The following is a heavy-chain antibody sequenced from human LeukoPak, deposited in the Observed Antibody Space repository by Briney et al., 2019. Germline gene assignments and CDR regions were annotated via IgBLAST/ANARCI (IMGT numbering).Heavy chain of an antibody. CDR2: IYYSGST. J-gene: IGHJ4*02. CDR1: GGSISSISYY. CDR3: ATSYSSGWEPIDY. Sequence: PSETLSLTCTVSGGSISSISYYCGWIRQPPGKGLEWIGSIYYSGSTYSNPSLESRVTISEDTSKNQFPLKLSSVTAADTAVYYCATSYSSGWEPIDYWGQGTLVTV. D-gene: IGHD6-19*01. V-gene: IGHV4-39*01.